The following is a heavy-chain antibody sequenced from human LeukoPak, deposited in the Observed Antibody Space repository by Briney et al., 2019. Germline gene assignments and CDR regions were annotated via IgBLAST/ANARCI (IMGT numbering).Heavy chain of an antibody. CDR1: GGTFSSYA. CDR2: IIPIFGTA. D-gene: IGHD3-22*01. Sequence: ASVKVSCKASGGTFSSYAISWVRQAPGQGLEWMGGIIPIFGTANYAQKFQGRVTITADKSTSTAYMELSSLRSEDTAVYYCARVGYYYDSSGYYYADPSVQFDYWGQGTLVTVSS. CDR3: ARVGYYYDSSGYYYADPSVQFDY. V-gene: IGHV1-69*06. J-gene: IGHJ4*02.